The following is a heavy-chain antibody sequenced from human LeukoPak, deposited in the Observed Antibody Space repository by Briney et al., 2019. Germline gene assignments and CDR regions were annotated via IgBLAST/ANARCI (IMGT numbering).Heavy chain of an antibody. CDR3: ARMDTGIAAAASFDY. CDR1: GFTFSSYS. V-gene: IGHV3-21*01. J-gene: IGHJ4*02. Sequence: GGSLRLSCAASGFTFSSYSMNWVRQAPGKGLEWVSSISSSSSYIYYADSVKGRFTIPRDNAKNSLYLQMNSLRAEDTAVYYCARMDTGIAAAASFDYWGQGTLVTVSS. D-gene: IGHD6-13*01. CDR2: ISSSSSYI.